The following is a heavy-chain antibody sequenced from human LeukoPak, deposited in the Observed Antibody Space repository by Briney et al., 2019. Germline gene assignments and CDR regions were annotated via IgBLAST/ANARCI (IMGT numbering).Heavy chain of an antibody. CDR1: GGSISSYY. Sequence: SETLSLTCTVSGGSISSYYWSWIRQPPGKGLEWIGYIYYSGSTNYNPSLKSRVTISVDTSKNQFSLKPSSVTAADTAVYYCARDERNGAAVDYWGQGTLVTVSS. CDR2: IYYSGST. D-gene: IGHD2-8*01. J-gene: IGHJ4*02. CDR3: ARDERNGAAVDY. V-gene: IGHV4-59*12.